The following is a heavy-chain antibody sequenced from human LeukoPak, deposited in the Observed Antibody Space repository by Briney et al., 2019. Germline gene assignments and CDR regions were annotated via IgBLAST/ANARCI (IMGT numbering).Heavy chain of an antibody. D-gene: IGHD6-19*01. CDR2: FDPEDGET. CDR1: GYTLTELS. J-gene: IGHJ4*02. V-gene: IGHV1-24*01. Sequence: ASVKVSCKVSGYTLTELSMHWVRQAPGKGLEWMGGFDPEDGETIYAQKFQGRVTTTEDTSTDTAYMELSSLRSEDTAVYYCATGSSGPYYFDYWGQGTLVTVSS. CDR3: ATGSSGPYYFDY.